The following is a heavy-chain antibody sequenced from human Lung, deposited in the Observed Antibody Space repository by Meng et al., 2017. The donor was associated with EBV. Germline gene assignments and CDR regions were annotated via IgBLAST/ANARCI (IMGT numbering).Heavy chain of an antibody. CDR1: GGSICRGCYY. Sequence: ETGPRPHHPPHTSYLTCAVSGGSICRGCYYLIWIRQPPGKGLEWIWYIYYSWSTYYNPSLKSRVTISVDTSKNQFSLKLSSVTAADTAVYYCATRGYSYGYDYWGQGTLVTVSS. J-gene: IGHJ4*02. D-gene: IGHD5-18*01. V-gene: IGHV4-30-4*08. CDR3: ATRGYSYGYDY. CDR2: IYYSWST.